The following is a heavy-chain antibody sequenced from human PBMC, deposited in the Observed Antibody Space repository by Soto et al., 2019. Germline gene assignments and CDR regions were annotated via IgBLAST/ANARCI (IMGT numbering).Heavy chain of an antibody. CDR1: GYTFTSYG. D-gene: IGHD1-1*01. CDR2: ISGYNGNT. CDR3: ARDERYKGNDGGWFDP. Sequence: QVQLVQSGAEVKKPGASVKVSCKSSGYTFTSYGISWVRRAPGQGLEWMGWISGYNGNTNYAQKLQGRVTMTTDTTTNTNYMELRSLRSDDTAVYYGARDERYKGNDGGWFDPWGQGTLVTVSS. V-gene: IGHV1-18*01. J-gene: IGHJ5*02.